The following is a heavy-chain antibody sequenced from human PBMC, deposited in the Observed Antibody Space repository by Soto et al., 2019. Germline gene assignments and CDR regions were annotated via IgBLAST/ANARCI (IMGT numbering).Heavy chain of an antibody. CDR2: IYYDWST. CDR1: GGSISSCY. CDR3: ARGEERVAMRSGY. Sequence: QVQLQESGPGLVKPSETLSLTCTVSGGSISSCYWCWIRHPPGKGLEWIGYIYYDWSTNYNPSLNSRVTISVDTSKNRFSLKPSSVTAADTGVYYCARGEERVAMRSGYGGQGTLVTVSS. D-gene: IGHD2-15*01. J-gene: IGHJ4*02. V-gene: IGHV4-59*01.